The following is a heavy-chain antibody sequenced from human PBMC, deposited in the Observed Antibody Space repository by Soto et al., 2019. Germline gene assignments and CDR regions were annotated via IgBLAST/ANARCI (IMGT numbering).Heavy chain of an antibody. D-gene: IGHD6-13*01. CDR2: FSGSGDTT. V-gene: IGHV3-23*01. CDR1: GFTFSNYA. CDR3: AKSFKWGQSRSWYFFDY. Sequence: EVQLLESGGGLVQPGGSLRLSCAASGFTFSNYAMNWVRQAPGKGLEWVSVFSGSGDTTYYAHSVQGRFTISRDNSRNTLYLQMNSLRAEDTAVYYCAKSFKWGQSRSWYFFDYWGQGTLVTVSS. J-gene: IGHJ4*02.